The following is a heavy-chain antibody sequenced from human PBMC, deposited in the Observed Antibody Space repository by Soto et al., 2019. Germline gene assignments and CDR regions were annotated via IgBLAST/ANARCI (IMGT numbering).Heavy chain of an antibody. CDR1: GFTFSSCG. CDR3: ARQLHSGRYWDRIDY. J-gene: IGHJ4*02. D-gene: IGHD1-26*01. Sequence: QVQLVESGGGVVQPGRSLRLSCAASGFTFSSCGMHWVRQTPGKGLEWVAVIWGDGSNKYYIDSVKGRFTISRDNSKNTLYLQMNSLRAEDTAVYYCARQLHSGRYWDRIDYWGQGTLVTVSS. V-gene: IGHV3-33*01. CDR2: IWGDGSNK.